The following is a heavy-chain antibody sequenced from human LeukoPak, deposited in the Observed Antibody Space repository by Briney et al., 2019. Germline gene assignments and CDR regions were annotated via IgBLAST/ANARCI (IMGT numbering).Heavy chain of an antibody. V-gene: IGHV3-48*04. D-gene: IGHD3-22*01. Sequence: PGGSLRLSCAASGFTFSSYSMNWVRQAPGKGLEWVSYISSSSSTIYYADSVKGRFTISRDNAKNSLYLQMNSLRAEDTAVYYCASKEYYYDSSGPPTWGQGTLVTVSS. CDR1: GFTFSSYS. CDR2: ISSSSSTI. J-gene: IGHJ5*02. CDR3: ASKEYYYDSSGPPT.